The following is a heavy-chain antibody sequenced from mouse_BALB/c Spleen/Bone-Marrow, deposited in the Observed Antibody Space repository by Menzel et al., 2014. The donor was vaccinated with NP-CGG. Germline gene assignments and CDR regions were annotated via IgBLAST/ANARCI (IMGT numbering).Heavy chain of an antibody. CDR2: INPNNGGT. CDR3: ARRGGSSYAMDY. CDR1: GYTFTEYT. D-gene: IGHD1-1*01. V-gene: IGHV1-18*01. J-gene: IGHJ4*01. Sequence: VQLKESGPELVKPGASVKISCKTSGYTFTEYTMHWVKQSHGKSLEWIGGINPNNGGTSYNQKFKGKATLTVDKSSSTAFMELRSLTSEDSAVYYCARRGGSSYAMDYWGQGTSVTVSS.